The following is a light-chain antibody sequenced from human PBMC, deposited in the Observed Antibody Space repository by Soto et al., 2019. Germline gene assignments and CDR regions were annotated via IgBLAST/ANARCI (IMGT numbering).Light chain of an antibody. V-gene: IGKV1-5*01. CDR3: QQYNNYPRT. J-gene: IGKJ1*01. Sequence: DIEMTQSPSTLSASIGPGAPITCRASESISGWLAWYQQQPGKAPKLLIYDASNLESGVPSRFSGSGSGTEFTLAISSLQPDDFATYYCQQYNNYPRTFGQGTKVDIK. CDR2: DAS. CDR1: ESISGW.